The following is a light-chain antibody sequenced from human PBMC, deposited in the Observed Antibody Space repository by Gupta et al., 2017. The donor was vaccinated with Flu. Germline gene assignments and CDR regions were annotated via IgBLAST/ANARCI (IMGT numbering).Light chain of an antibody. CDR2: EVS. J-gene: IGLJ1*01. CDR3: FSDTTRSTHFV. V-gene: IGLV2-14*01. CDR1: SSDIGVYNY. Sequence: ITISCTGTSSDIGVYNYVSWYQQHPGKAPKFIMYEVSNRPSGVAHRFSGSKSGNTASLTISGLQAEDEADYYCFSDTTRSTHFVFGTGTKVTVL.